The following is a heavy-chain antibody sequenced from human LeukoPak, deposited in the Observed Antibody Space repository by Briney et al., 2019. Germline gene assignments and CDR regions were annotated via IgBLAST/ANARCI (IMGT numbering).Heavy chain of an antibody. J-gene: IGHJ6*02. Sequence: GASVKVSFKASGYTFTSYAMNWVRQAPGQGLEWMGWINTNTGNPTYAQGFTGRFVFSLDTSVSTAYLQISSLKAEDTAVYYCARAYYGGNLDYYGMDVWGQGTRSPSP. CDR1: GYTFTSYA. CDR2: INTNTGNP. CDR3: ARAYYGGNLDYYGMDV. D-gene: IGHD4-23*01. V-gene: IGHV7-4-1*02.